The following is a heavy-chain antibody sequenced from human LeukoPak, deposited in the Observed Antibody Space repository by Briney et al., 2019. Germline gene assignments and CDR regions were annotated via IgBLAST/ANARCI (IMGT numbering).Heavy chain of an antibody. CDR1: GFTFSSYE. CDR3: ARDLGLSGSYFDY. CDR2: ISSSGSPK. J-gene: IGHJ4*02. Sequence: GGSLRLSCAASGFTFSSYEMNWVRQAPGKGLEWVSYISSSGSPKYYADPVKGRFTISRDNAKNSLYLQMNSLRAEDTAVYYCARDLGLSGSYFDYWGQGTLVTVSS. V-gene: IGHV3-48*03. D-gene: IGHD3-10*01.